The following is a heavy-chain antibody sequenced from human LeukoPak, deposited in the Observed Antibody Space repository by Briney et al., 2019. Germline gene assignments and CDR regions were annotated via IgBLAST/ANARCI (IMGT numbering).Heavy chain of an antibody. CDR2: IYYSGGT. V-gene: IGHV4-39*07. J-gene: IGHJ4*02. CDR3: AGERGEEYSSGWYKRNYFDN. D-gene: IGHD6-19*01. Sequence: PSETLSLTCTVSGGSINNNSYYWGWIRQPPGKGLEWIGSIYYSGGTYYNPSLESRVAISADMSKNQFSLKLTSVTGADTAVYYCAGERGEEYSSGWYKRNYFDNWGQGIRVTVSS. CDR1: GGSINNNSYY.